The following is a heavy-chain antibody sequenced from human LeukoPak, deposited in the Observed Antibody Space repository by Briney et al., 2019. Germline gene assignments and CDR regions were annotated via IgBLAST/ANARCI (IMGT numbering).Heavy chain of an antibody. CDR2: IYHSGST. Sequence: SGTLSPTCAVSGGSISSSNWWSWVRQPPGKGLEWIGEIYHSGSTNYNPSLKSRVTISVDKSKNQFSLKLSSVTAADTAVYYCARESTPLLGITMVRGVNYFDYWGQGTLVTVSS. J-gene: IGHJ4*02. D-gene: IGHD3-10*01. CDR3: ARESTPLLGITMVRGVNYFDY. V-gene: IGHV4-4*02. CDR1: GGSISSSNW.